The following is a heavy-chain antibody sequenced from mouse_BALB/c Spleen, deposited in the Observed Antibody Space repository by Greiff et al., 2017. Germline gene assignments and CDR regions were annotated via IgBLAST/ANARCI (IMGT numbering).Heavy chain of an antibody. CDR3: ARAEFYYGSSNWYFDV. Sequence: EVMLVESGGGLVKPGGSLKLSCAASGFAFSSYDMSWVRQTPEKRLEWVAYISSGGGCTYYPDTVKGRFTISRDNAKNTLYLQMSSLKSEDTAMYYCARAEFYYGSSNWYFDVWGAGTTVTVSS. CDR1: GFAFSSYD. D-gene: IGHD1-1*01. J-gene: IGHJ1*01. CDR2: ISSGGGCT. V-gene: IGHV5-12-1*01.